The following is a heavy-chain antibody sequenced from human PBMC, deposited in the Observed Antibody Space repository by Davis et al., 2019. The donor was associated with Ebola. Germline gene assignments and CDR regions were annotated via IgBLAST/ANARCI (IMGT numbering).Heavy chain of an antibody. J-gene: IGHJ4*02. CDR1: GYTFTNYY. Sequence: ASVKVSCKASGYTFTNYYMHWVRRAPGQGLEWMGMINPNDGRTIYAQKFQGRVTITRDTSASTAYMELSSLRSEDTAVYFCARDEFDYWGQGTLVTVSS. CDR2: INPNDGRT. V-gene: IGHV1-46*01. CDR3: ARDEFDY.